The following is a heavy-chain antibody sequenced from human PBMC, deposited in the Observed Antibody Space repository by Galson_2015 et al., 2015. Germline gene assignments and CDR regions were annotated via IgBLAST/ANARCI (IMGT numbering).Heavy chain of an antibody. CDR1: TFSSYA. Sequence: TFSSYAMSWVRQAPGKQLEWVSAIGGRGGSTYYADSVKGRFTISGDNSKNTLYLQMNSLRAEDTAVYYCGKDVLESYCGGDCYPGDYWGQGTLVTVSS. CDR2: IGGRGGST. CDR3: GKDVLESYCGGDCYPGDY. D-gene: IGHD2-21*02. J-gene: IGHJ4*02. V-gene: IGHV3-23*01.